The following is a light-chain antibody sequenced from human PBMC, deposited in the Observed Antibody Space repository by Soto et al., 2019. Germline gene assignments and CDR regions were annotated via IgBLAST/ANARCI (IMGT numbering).Light chain of an antibody. CDR1: SGHSSYA. CDR3: QTWGTGAWV. Sequence: QPVLTQSPSASASLGASVKLTCTLSSGHSSYAIAWYQQQPEKGPRYLMNLNSDGSHSKGDGIPDRFSGSSSGAEHYLTISSLQSEDEADYYCQTWGTGAWVFGGGTKVTVL. CDR2: LNSDGSH. J-gene: IGLJ3*02. V-gene: IGLV4-69*01.